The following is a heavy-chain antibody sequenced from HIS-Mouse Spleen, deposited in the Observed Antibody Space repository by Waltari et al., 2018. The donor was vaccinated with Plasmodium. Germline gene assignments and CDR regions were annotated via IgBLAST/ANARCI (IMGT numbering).Heavy chain of an antibody. CDR2: IWYDGSNK. CDR1: GFTFSSYG. J-gene: IGHJ3*02. V-gene: IGHV3-33*06. Sequence: QVQLVESGGGVVQPGRSLRLSCAASGFTFSSYGMHWVRQAPGKGLEWVAVIWYDGSNKYYADSGKGRFTSSRDNSKNTLYLQMNSLRAEDTAVYYCAKLCYYGSGSYYHDAFDIWGQGTMVTVSS. D-gene: IGHD3-10*01. CDR3: AKLCYYGSGSYYHDAFDI.